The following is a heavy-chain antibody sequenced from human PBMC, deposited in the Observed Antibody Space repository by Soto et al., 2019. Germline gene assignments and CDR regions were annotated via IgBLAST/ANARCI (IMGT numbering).Heavy chain of an antibody. CDR1: GGSFSGYY. CDR2: INHSGST. J-gene: IGHJ5*02. V-gene: IGHV4-34*01. Sequence: QVQLQQWGAGLLKPSETLSLTCAVYGGSFSGYYWSWIRQPPGKGLEWIGEINHSGSTNYNPSLKSRVTISVDTSKNQFSLKLSSVTAADTAVYYCARGGEGYYYDSSGPLEPPTWGQGTLVTVSS. CDR3: ARGGEGYYYDSSGPLEPPT. D-gene: IGHD3-22*01.